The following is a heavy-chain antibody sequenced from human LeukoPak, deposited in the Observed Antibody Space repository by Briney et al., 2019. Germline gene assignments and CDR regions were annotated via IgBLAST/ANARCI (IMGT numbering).Heavy chain of an antibody. Sequence: ASVKVSCKASGYTFTGYYMHWVRLAPGEGLEWMGWINPNSGGTNYAQKFQGRVTMTRDTSISTAYMELSRLRSDDTAVYYCARLAVAGSYFDYWGQGTLVTVSS. D-gene: IGHD6-19*01. V-gene: IGHV1-2*02. CDR3: ARLAVAGSYFDY. CDR2: INPNSGGT. CDR1: GYTFTGYY. J-gene: IGHJ4*02.